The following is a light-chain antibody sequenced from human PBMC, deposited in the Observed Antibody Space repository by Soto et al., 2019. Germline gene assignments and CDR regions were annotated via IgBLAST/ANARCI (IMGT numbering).Light chain of an antibody. CDR1: QSISNY. Sequence: SSLSASVGDRVTLTCRASQSISNYLNWYQQKPGKAPDLLIYAASNLQSGVPSRFSGSGSGTDFTLTISSLQPEDFATYYCQQSYSDMLTFGGGTKVDIK. CDR3: QQSYSDMLT. V-gene: IGKV1-39*01. J-gene: IGKJ4*01. CDR2: AAS.